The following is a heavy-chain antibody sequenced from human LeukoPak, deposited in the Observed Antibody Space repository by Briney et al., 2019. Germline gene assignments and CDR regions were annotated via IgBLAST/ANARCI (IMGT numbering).Heavy chain of an antibody. CDR1: GITFSSYE. Sequence: GGSLRLSCAASGITFSSYEMNWVRQAPGKGLEWVSAISGSGGSTYYADSVKGRFTISRDNSKNTLYLQMNSLRAEDTAVYYCARRYDSSGYYNYYYYMDVWGKGTTVTIPS. D-gene: IGHD3-22*01. CDR3: ARRYDSSGYYNYYYYMDV. CDR2: ISGSGGST. J-gene: IGHJ6*03. V-gene: IGHV3-23*01.